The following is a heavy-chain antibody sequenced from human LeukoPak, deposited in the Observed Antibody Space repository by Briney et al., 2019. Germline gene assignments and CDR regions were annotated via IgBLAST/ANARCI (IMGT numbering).Heavy chain of an antibody. CDR3: ARGKGYYDSSGSPFDY. J-gene: IGHJ4*02. CDR2: ISYDGSNK. Sequence: GGSLRLSCAASGFTFSSYAMHWVRQAPGKGLEWVAVISYDGSNKYYADSVKGRFTISRDNSKNTLYLQMNSLRAEDTAVYYCARGKGYYDSSGSPFDYWGQGTLVTVSS. V-gene: IGHV3-30-3*01. D-gene: IGHD3-22*01. CDR1: GFTFSSYA.